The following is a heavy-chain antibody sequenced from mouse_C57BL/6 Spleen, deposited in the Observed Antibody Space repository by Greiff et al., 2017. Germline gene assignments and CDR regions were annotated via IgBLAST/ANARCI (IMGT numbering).Heavy chain of an antibody. Sequence: DVMLVESGEGLVKPGGSLKLSCAASGFTFSSYAMSWVRQTPEKRLEWVAYISSGGDYIYYADTVKGRFTISRDNARNTLYLQMSSLKSEDTAMYYCTRSYSNYFAYWGQGTLVTVSA. J-gene: IGHJ3*01. CDR1: GFTFSSYA. V-gene: IGHV5-9-1*02. CDR2: ISSGGDYI. CDR3: TRSYSNYFAY. D-gene: IGHD2-5*01.